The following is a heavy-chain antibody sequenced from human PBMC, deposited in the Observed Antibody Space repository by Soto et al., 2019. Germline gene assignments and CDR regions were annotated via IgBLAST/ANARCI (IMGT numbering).Heavy chain of an antibody. CDR2: ISSSGDTP. D-gene: IGHD2-2*01. CDR3: AREKSGIVVVPAAKDFDY. J-gene: IGHJ4*02. CDR1: GFTFSNYA. V-gene: IGHV3-23*01. Sequence: GGSLRLSCAASGFTFSNYAMSWVRQAPGKGLEWVSAISSSGDTPYYADSVKGRFTISRDNSKNTLYLQMNSLRVEDTAVYYCAREKSGIVVVPAAKDFDYWGQGTLVTVSS.